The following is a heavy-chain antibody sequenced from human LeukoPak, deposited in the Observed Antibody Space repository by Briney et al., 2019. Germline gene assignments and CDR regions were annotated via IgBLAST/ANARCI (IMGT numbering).Heavy chain of an antibody. CDR2: IIPIFGTA. CDR1: GGTFSSYA. V-gene: IGHV1-69*05. CDR3: ARAGGSYYYYMDV. J-gene: IGHJ6*03. Sequence: ASVKVSCKASGGTFSSYAISWVRQAPGQGLEWMGRIIPIFGTADYAQKFQGRVTITTDESTSTAYMELSSLRSEDTAVYYCARAGGSYYYYMDVWGKGTTVTVSS.